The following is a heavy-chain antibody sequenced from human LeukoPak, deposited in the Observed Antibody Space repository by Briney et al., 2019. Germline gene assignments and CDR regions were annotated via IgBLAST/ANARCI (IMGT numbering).Heavy chain of an antibody. D-gene: IGHD3-10*01. Sequence: SVKVSCKASGGTFSSYATSWVRQAPGQGLEWMGRIIPILGIANYAQKFQGRVTITADKSTSTAYMELSSLRSEDTAVYYFARVVRGVTPKHQYHGMDGWGQGTTVTVSS. CDR3: ARVVRGVTPKHQYHGMDG. V-gene: IGHV1-69*04. CDR1: GGTFSSYA. CDR2: IIPILGIA. J-gene: IGHJ6*02.